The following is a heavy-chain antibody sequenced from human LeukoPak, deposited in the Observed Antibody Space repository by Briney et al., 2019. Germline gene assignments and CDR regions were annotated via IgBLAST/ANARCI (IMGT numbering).Heavy chain of an antibody. CDR3: ARERRAQDYFDY. J-gene: IGHJ4*02. Sequence: SETLSLTCTVSGGSISIYYWSWIRQPAGKGLEWIGRIYTSGSTNYNPSLKSRVTMSVDTSKNQFSLKLSSVTAADTAVYYCARERRAQDYFDYWGQGTLVTVSS. CDR2: IYTSGST. V-gene: IGHV4-4*07. CDR1: GGSISIYY.